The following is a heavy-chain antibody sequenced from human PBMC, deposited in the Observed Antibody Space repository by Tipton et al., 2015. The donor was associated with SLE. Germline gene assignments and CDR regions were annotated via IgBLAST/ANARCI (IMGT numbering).Heavy chain of an antibody. V-gene: IGHV4-34*01. CDR3: ARDGAARGDFYY. D-gene: IGHD6-6*01. J-gene: IGHJ4*02. CDR1: GGSFSVYY. Sequence: LRLSCAVYGGSFSVYYWSWIRQPPGKGLEWIGEINHSGSTNYNPSLKSRVTISVDTSKNQFSLKLSSVTAADTAVYYCARDGAARGDFYYWGQGTLVTVSS. CDR2: INHSGST.